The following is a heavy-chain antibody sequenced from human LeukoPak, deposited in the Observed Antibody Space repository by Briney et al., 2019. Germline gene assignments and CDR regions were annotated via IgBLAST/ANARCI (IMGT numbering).Heavy chain of an antibody. Sequence: GGSLRLSCAASGFTFSSYEMNWVRQAPGKRLEGVSYISSSGSTIYYADSVKGRFTISRDNAKNSLYLQMNSLRAEDTAVYYCARDGVAGGYYFDYWGQGTLVTVSS. CDR1: GFTFSSYE. CDR3: ARDGVAGGYYFDY. CDR2: ISSSGSTI. J-gene: IGHJ4*02. V-gene: IGHV3-48*03. D-gene: IGHD6-19*01.